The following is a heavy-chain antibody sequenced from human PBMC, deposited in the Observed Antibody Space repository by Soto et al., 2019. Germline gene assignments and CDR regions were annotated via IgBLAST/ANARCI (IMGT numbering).Heavy chain of an antibody. V-gene: IGHV4-39*01. D-gene: IGHD2-21*02. J-gene: IGHJ4*02. CDR3: ARFLVPATRHSDIDF. CDR2: IYNSGTT. Sequence: QLQLRESGPGLVKPSETLSLTCTVSGGSINTNNFYWGWVRQPPGKGLDWIGNIYNSGTTYYSPSTKSRVTISADTSKNQFSLRMNSVTAADTAVYYCARFLVPATRHSDIDFWGQGTLVTVSS. CDR1: GGSINTNNFY.